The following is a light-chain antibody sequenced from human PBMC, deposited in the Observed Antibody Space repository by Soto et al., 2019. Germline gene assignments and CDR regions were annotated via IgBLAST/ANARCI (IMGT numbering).Light chain of an antibody. CDR3: TSYAGSNIWV. CDR2: EVS. V-gene: IGLV2-8*01. Sequence: QPVLTQPPSASGSPGQSVTISCTGTSSDVGAYNYVSWYQQYPGKAPKLMIYEVSNRPSGVPDRFSGSKSGKTASLTVSGLQPEDEADYYCTSYAGSNIWVFGGGTKVTVL. J-gene: IGLJ3*02. CDR1: SSDVGAYNY.